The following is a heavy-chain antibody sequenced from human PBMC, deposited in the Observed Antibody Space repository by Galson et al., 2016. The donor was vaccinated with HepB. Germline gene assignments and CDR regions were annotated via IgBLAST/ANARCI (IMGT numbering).Heavy chain of an antibody. Sequence: SLRLSCAASGFTFSDSAMHWVRQASGKGLEWVGRIRSKSNNYATAYAASVKGRCTISRDDSKRMAFLQMNSLKTEDTAVYYCTRVGYRLWFGAPIKDYGMDVWGQGTTVTVSS. D-gene: IGHD3-10*01. CDR3: TRVGYRLWFGAPIKDYGMDV. V-gene: IGHV3-73*01. CDR1: GFTFSDSA. J-gene: IGHJ6*02. CDR2: IRSKSNNYAT.